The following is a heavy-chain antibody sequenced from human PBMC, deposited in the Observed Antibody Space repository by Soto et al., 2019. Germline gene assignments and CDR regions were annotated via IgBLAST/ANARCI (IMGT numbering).Heavy chain of an antibody. CDR2: IYPGDSDT. J-gene: IGHJ5*02. CDR3: ARQLDFDTFWFDP. D-gene: IGHD3-16*01. Sequence: PGESLNISCKGSGYSFTSYWIGWVRQMPGKGLEWMGIIYPGDSDTRYSPSFQGQVTISADKSISTAYLQWSSLKASDTAMYYCARQLDFDTFWFDPWGQGTLVTVSS. CDR1: GYSFTSYW. V-gene: IGHV5-51*01.